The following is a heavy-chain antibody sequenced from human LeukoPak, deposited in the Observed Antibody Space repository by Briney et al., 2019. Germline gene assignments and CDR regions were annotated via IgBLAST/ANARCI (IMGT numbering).Heavy chain of an antibody. J-gene: IGHJ4*02. CDR1: GYSISSGYY. CDR2: IYHSGST. D-gene: IGHD5-18*01. V-gene: IGHV4-38-2*01. CDR3: ATPHGYSYGLDY. Sequence: PSETLSLTCAVSGYSISSGYYWGWLRQPPGKGLEWIGSIYHSGSTYYNPSLKSRVTISVDTSKNQFSLKLSSVTAADTAVYYCATPHGYSYGLDYWGQGTLVTVPS.